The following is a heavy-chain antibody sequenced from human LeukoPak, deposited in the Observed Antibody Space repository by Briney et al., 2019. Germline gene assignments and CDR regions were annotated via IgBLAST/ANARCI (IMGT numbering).Heavy chain of an antibody. CDR2: IYPRDSDT. CDR3: ARHSGRSSSSYYYYYYMDV. D-gene: IGHD6-13*01. V-gene: IGHV5-51*01. J-gene: IGHJ6*03. Sequence: GESLEISCQGSGYLFTSYWIGRVRPVPRKGLEWMGIIYPRDSDTRYSPSFQGQVTISADKSISTAYLQWSSLKASDTAMYYCARHSGRSSSSYYYYYYMDVWGKGTTVTVSS. CDR1: GYLFTSYW.